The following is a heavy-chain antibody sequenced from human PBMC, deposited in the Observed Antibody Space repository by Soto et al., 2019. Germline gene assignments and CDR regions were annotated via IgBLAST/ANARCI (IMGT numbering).Heavy chain of an antibody. D-gene: IGHD3-3*01. CDR1: GGSFSDYS. CDR3: AKVSRITIFGGGWFDP. V-gene: IGHV4-34*02. CDR2: INHRGQP. J-gene: IGHJ5*02. Sequence: QVQLQQWGAGLLKPSETLSLTCSVNGGSFSDYSWTWIRQPPGKGLEWLGDINHRGQPNYKPSLKSRTIMSVDKSKNQFSLDLTSVTAADTAIYYCAKVSRITIFGGGWFDPWGQGTLVTVSS.